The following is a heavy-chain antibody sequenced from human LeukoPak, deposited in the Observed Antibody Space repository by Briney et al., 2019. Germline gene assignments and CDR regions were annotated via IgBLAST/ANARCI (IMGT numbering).Heavy chain of an antibody. CDR2: INHSGST. Sequence: SETLSLTCAVYGGSFSGGFWTWIRQPPGKGLEWVGEINHSGSTNYNPSLKSRVTISLDTSKNQFSLKVSSVTAADTAVYYCASDGGRRFSHWGQGTLVTVSS. CDR1: GGSFSGGF. J-gene: IGHJ4*02. V-gene: IGHV4-34*01. D-gene: IGHD3-10*01. CDR3: ASDGGRRFSH.